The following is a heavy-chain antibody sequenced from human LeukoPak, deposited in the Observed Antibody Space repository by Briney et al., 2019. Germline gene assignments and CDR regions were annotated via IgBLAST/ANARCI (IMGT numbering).Heavy chain of an antibody. CDR2: ISSSGSTI. Sequence: GGSLRLSCAASEFTFSDYYMSWIRQAPGKGLEWVSYISSSGSTIYYADSVKGRFTISRDNAKNSLYLQMNSLRAEDTAVYYCARTYGDYAGDWYFDLWGRGTLVTVSS. CDR3: ARTYGDYAGDWYFDL. V-gene: IGHV3-11*01. J-gene: IGHJ2*01. CDR1: EFTFSDYY. D-gene: IGHD4-17*01.